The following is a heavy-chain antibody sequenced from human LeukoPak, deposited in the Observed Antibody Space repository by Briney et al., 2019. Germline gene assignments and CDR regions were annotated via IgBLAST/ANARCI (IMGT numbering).Heavy chain of an antibody. D-gene: IGHD1-1*01. Sequence: SETLSLTCTVSGGSISSYYWSWIRQPAGKGLEWIGRIYTSGSTNYNPSLKSRVTMSVDTSKNQFSLKLRSVTAADTAFYYCARRTTGTDADAFDIWGQGTLVTVSS. J-gene: IGHJ3*02. CDR2: IYTSGST. V-gene: IGHV4-4*07. CDR3: ARRTTGTDADAFDI. CDR1: GGSISSYY.